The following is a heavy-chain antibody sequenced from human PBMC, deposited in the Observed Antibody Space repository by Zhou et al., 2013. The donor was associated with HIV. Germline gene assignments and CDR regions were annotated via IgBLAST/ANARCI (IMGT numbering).Heavy chain of an antibody. CDR3: AIKGSEDRGWFDP. V-gene: IGHV1-69*05. CDR2: IIPIFRRA. CDR1: GGTFSSYG. Sequence: QVQLVQSGAEVKKPGSSVKVSCKASGGTFSSYGISWVRQVPGQGLEWMGGIIPIFRRANHAQKFQGRVTFTTDESTSTAYMDLSSLKSEDTAMYYCAIKGSEDRGWFDPWGQGTLVTVSS. D-gene: IGHD1-26*01. J-gene: IGHJ5*02.